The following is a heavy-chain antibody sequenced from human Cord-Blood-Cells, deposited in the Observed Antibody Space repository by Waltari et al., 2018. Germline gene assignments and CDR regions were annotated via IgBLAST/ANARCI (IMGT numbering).Heavy chain of an antibody. D-gene: IGHD6-13*01. J-gene: IGHJ5*02. CDR3: TTGQQLVPNWFDP. V-gene: IGHV3-15*01. CDR1: GFTFSNAW. Sequence: EVQLVESGGGLVKPGGSLSLSCAASGFTFSNAWMSWVRQAPGKGLEWVGRIKSKTDGGTTDYAAPVKGRFTISRDDSKNTLYLQMNSLKTEDTAVYYCTTGQQLVPNWFDPWGQGTLVTVSS. CDR2: IKSKTDGGTT.